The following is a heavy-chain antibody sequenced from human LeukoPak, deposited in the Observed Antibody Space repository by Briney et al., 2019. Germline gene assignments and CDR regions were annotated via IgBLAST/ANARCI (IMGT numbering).Heavy chain of an antibody. J-gene: IGHJ4*02. CDR2: IYYNGAIT. D-gene: IGHD3-3*02. CDR1: GFTVVDYG. Sequence: GSPRLSCANSGFTVVDYGLSWVRRAPGEGLEWPFAIYYNGAITDYADSVKGRFTISRDNAKNSLYLRMDSLRAEDTALYYCARDRLGPSFSVSHFDLWGQGTLVTVSS. CDR3: ARDRLGPSFSVSHFDL. V-gene: IGHV3-20*04.